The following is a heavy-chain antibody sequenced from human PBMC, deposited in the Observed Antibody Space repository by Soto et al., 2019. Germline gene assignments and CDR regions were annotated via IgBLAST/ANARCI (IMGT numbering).Heavy chain of an antibody. J-gene: IGHJ6*02. V-gene: IGHV4-31*03. D-gene: IGHD2-21*02. CDR1: GGSISTGGYY. Sequence: SETLSLTCTVSGGSISTGGYYWIWIRQHPGKGLEWIGHIYYSGTTYYNPSLKSRLTISVDTSKNQFSLTLTSVTAADTAVYYCARKSTAPNYYYVMDVWGQGTTVTVSS. CDR2: IYYSGTT. CDR3: ARKSTAPNYYYVMDV.